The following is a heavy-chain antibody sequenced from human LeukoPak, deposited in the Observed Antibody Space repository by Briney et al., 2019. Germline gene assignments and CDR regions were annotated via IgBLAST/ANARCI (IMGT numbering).Heavy chain of an antibody. V-gene: IGHV3-30*18. J-gene: IGHJ3*02. D-gene: IGHD3-10*01. Sequence: QPGRSLRLSCAASGFTFSSYGMHWVRQAPGKGLEWVAVISYDGNNKYYADSVKGRFTISRDNSKNTLYLQMNSLRAEDTAVYYCAKDKVVRGVKSLAFDIWGQGTMVTVSS. CDR1: GFTFSSYG. CDR3: AKDKVVRGVKSLAFDI. CDR2: ISYDGNNK.